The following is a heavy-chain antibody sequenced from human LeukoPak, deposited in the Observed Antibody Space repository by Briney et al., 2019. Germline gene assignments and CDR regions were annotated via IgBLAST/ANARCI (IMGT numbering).Heavy chain of an antibody. V-gene: IGHV4-61*01. CDR2: IYYSGST. Sequence: SETLSLTCTVSGGSISSSSYYWGWIRQPPGKGLEWIGYIYYSGSTNYNPSLKSRVTISVDTSKNQFSLKLSSVTAADTAVYYCARDHYDSSGYYYRGHDAFDIWGQGTMVTVSS. CDR3: ARDHYDSSGYYYRGHDAFDI. CDR1: GGSISSSSYY. J-gene: IGHJ3*02. D-gene: IGHD3-22*01.